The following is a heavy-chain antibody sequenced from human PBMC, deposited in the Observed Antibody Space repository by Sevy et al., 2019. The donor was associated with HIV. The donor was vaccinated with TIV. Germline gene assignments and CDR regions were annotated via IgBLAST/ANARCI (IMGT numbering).Heavy chain of an antibody. V-gene: IGHV3-13*01. CDR1: GFTFSGSD. J-gene: IGHJ4*02. CDR3: VRGLQTHCDRTACPLDY. CDR2: IGTLADT. Sequence: GGSLRLSCAASGFTFSGSDMHWVRQVKGKGLEWISSIGTLADTFYADSVKGRFTISRDNAQSYLYLHMSSLKVGDTALYFCVRGLQTHCDRTACPLDYWGLGTLVTVSS. D-gene: IGHD2-21*01.